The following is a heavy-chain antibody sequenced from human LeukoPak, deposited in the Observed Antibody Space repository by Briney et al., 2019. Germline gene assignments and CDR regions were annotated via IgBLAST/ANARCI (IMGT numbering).Heavy chain of an antibody. CDR2: ISYTGST. V-gene: IGHV4-59*08. CDR1: GGSISSNY. D-gene: IGHD1-20*01. Sequence: SETLSLTCFVSGGSISSNYWTWIRQPPGKGLEWIGYISYTGSTKYNPSLKSRVTISVGTSKNQFSLRLSSVTAADTAVYYCARQNNFFAPWGQGTLVTVSS. CDR3: ARQNNFFAP. J-gene: IGHJ5*02.